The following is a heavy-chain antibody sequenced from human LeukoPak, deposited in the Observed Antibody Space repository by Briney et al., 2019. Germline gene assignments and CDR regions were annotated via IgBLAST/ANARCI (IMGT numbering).Heavy chain of an antibody. Sequence: GGSLRLSCAASGFTFKTHAMSWVRQAPGKGLEWVSAISGSGGSTYYADSVKGRFTISRDNSKNTLYLQMNSLRAEDRALYYCARGRTVAGTRGNWFDPWGQGTLVTVSS. J-gene: IGHJ5*02. CDR2: ISGSGGST. CDR3: ARGRTVAGTRGNWFDP. D-gene: IGHD6-19*01. V-gene: IGHV3-23*01. CDR1: GFTFKTHA.